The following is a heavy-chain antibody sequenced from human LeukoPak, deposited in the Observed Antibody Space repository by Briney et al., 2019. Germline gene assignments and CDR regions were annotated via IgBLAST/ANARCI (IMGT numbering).Heavy chain of an antibody. Sequence: GGSLRLSCAASGFTFSSYWMSWVRQAPGKGLEWVANIKQDGSEKYYVDSVKGRFTISRDNSKNTLYLQMNSLRAEDTAVYYCAKGHTLRLKIAKNHFDYWGQGTLVTVSS. CDR2: IKQDGSEK. CDR1: GFTFSSYW. CDR3: AKGHTLRLKIAKNHFDY. J-gene: IGHJ4*02. V-gene: IGHV3-7*03. D-gene: IGHD4-17*01.